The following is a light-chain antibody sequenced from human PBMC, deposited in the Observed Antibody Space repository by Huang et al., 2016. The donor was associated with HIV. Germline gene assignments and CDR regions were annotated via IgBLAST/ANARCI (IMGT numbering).Light chain of an antibody. CDR1: QTITTT. V-gene: IGKV3-15*01. J-gene: IGKJ2*01. CDR3: QQYNDWPPYT. Sequence: EIVMTQSPATLSVSPGERATLSCRPSQTITTTLAWYQQKPGQTPRLLIYGASNRASGIPARFSGSGSGTEFTLTISSLQSEDFALYYCQQYNDWPPYTFGQGTKLEIK. CDR2: GAS.